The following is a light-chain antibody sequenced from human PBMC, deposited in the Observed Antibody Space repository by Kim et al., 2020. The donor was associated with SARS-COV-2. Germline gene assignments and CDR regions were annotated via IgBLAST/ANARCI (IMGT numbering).Light chain of an antibody. CDR3: NSRDSSGNHLV. CDR1: SLRSYY. J-gene: IGLJ3*02. Sequence: ALGQTVRITCQRDSLRSYYASWYQQKPGQAPVLVIYGKNNRPSGIPDRFSGSSSGNTASLTITGAQAEDEADYSCNSRDSSGNHLVFGGGTQLTVL. CDR2: GKN. V-gene: IGLV3-19*01.